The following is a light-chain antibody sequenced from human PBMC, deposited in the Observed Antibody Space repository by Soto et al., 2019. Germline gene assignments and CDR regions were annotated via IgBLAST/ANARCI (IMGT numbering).Light chain of an antibody. J-gene: IGLJ2*01. CDR1: SSDVGGYAY. CDR2: EVT. V-gene: IGLV2-14*01. CDR3: SSFTSRHTLV. Sequence: QSVLTQPASVSGSPGQSITISCTGTSSDVGGYAYVSWYQQYPGKAPKLIIYEVTNRPSGVSNRFSGSKSGDTASLSISGLQAEDEADYYCSSFTSRHTLVFGGGTKLTVL.